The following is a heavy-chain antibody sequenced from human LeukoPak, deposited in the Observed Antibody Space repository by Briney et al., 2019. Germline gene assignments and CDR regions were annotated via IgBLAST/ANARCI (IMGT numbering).Heavy chain of an antibody. Sequence: QAGGSLRLSCSASGFTFSSYAMHWVRQAPGKGLEYVSAISSNGGSTYYADSVKGRFTISRDNSKNTLYLQMSSLRAEDTAVYYCAQGGPDYYGSGPDYYFDYWGQGTLVTVSS. CDR3: AQGGPDYYGSGPDYYFDY. J-gene: IGHJ4*02. CDR1: GFTFSSYA. V-gene: IGHV3-64D*06. D-gene: IGHD3-10*01. CDR2: ISSNGGST.